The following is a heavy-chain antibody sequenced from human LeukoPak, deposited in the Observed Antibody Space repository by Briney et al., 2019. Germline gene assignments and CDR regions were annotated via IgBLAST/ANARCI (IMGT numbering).Heavy chain of an antibody. CDR2: INPNSGGT. CDR3: ASSYAGYSSGWEFDY. J-gene: IGHJ4*02. CDR1: GYTFTGYY. Sequence: ASVKVSCKASGYTFTGYYMHWVRQALGQGLEWMGWINPNSGGTNYAQKFQGRVTMTRDTSISTAYMELSRLRSDDTAVYYCASSYAGYSSGWEFDYWGQGTLVTVSS. V-gene: IGHV1-2*02. D-gene: IGHD6-19*01.